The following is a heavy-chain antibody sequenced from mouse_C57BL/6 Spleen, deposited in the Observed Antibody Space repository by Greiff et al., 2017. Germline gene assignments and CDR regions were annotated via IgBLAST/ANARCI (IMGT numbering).Heavy chain of an antibody. CDR2: IYPGSGST. Sequence: QVQLQQPGAELVKPGASVKMSCKASGYTFTSCWITWVKQRPGQGLEWIGDIYPGSGSTNYNEKFKSKATLTVDTSSSTAYMQLSSLTSEDSAVYYCARGTTVVATDYWGQGTTLTVSS. CDR1: GYTFTSCW. J-gene: IGHJ2*01. V-gene: IGHV1-55*01. D-gene: IGHD1-1*01. CDR3: ARGTTVVATDY.